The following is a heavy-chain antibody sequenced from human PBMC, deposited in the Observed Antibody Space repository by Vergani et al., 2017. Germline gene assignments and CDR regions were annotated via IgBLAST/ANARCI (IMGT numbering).Heavy chain of an antibody. Sequence: QAQLQQWGAGLLKPSETLSLTCAIYGGSFNDYWWTWIRQPPGKGLEWIGEIRHDGITHYNPSLKSRVTMSVDTSKNQFSLKLSSVTAADTAVYYCARARSTLFAEFDYWGQGTLVTVSS. CDR1: GGSFNDYW. J-gene: IGHJ4*02. CDR3: ARARSTLFAEFDY. CDR2: IRHDGIT. V-gene: IGHV4-34*01. D-gene: IGHD5/OR15-5a*01.